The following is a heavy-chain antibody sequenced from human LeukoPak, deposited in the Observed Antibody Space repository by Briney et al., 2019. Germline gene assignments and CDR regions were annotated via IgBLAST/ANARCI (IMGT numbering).Heavy chain of an antibody. CDR1: GFTFSSYA. J-gene: IGHJ3*02. V-gene: IGHV3-23*01. Sequence: GGSLRLSCAASGFTFSSYAMSWVRQSPGKGLEWVSFISSTGGTIYYADSVKGRFTVSRDNGKNSLLLQMNSLRAEDTALYYCARGYSRAAFDIWGQGTVVAVSS. CDR3: ARGYSRAAFDI. D-gene: IGHD2-15*01. CDR2: ISSTGGTI.